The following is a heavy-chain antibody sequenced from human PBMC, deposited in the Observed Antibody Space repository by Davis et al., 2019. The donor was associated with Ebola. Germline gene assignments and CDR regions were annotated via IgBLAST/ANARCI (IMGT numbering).Heavy chain of an antibody. CDR1: GDSVSSGG. J-gene: IGHJ6*04. CDR2: TYYSSKWYN. D-gene: IGHD3-10*01. CDR3: ARGWFRGSMDV. Sequence: HSQILSLTCVISGDSVSSGGWNWIRQSPSRGLEWLGRTYYSSKWYNDYAVSVKSRITINPDTSKNQFSLQLNSVTPEDTGLYYCARGWFRGSMDVWGEGTTVTVSS. V-gene: IGHV6-1*01.